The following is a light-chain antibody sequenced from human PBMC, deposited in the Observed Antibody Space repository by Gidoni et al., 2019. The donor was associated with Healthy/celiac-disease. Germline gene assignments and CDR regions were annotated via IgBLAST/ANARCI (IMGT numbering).Light chain of an antibody. CDR3: QQSYSTPYT. J-gene: IGKJ2*01. Sequence: DIQMTQSPSSLSASVGDRVTITCRASQSISSYLHWYQQKPGKAPKLLIYAASSLQSGVPSRFSGSGSGTEFTLTISSLQPEDVATYYCQQSYSTPYTFGQGTKLEIK. CDR1: QSISSY. V-gene: IGKV1-39*01. CDR2: AAS.